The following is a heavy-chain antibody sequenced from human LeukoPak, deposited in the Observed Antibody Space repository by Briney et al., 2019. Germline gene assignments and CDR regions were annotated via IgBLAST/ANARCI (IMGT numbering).Heavy chain of an antibody. J-gene: IGHJ5*02. CDR1: GFTFSSFG. CDR3: VRGVGVSRFNYLDP. V-gene: IGHV3-33*01. D-gene: IGHD1-1*01. CDR2: IWYGASNK. Sequence: PGGSLRLSCAASGFTFSSFGMHWVRQAPGKGLEWVAVIWYGASNKYYVDSVKGRFTLSRDNSKNTLYLQMHSLRDDDTAVYYCVRGVGVSRFNYLDPWGQGTLVIVSS.